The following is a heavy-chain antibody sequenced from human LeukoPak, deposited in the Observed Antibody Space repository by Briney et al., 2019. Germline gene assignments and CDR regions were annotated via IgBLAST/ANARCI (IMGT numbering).Heavy chain of an antibody. CDR1: GFTFSSYS. Sequence: PGGSLRLSCAASGFTFSSYSMNWVRQAPGKGLEWVSSISSSSSYIYYADSVKGRFTISRDNAKNSLYLQMNSLRAEDTAVYYCARDDCSSTSCLLIDYWGQGILDTVSS. V-gene: IGHV3-21*01. J-gene: IGHJ4*02. D-gene: IGHD2-2*01. CDR3: ARDDCSSTSCLLIDY. CDR2: ISSSSSYI.